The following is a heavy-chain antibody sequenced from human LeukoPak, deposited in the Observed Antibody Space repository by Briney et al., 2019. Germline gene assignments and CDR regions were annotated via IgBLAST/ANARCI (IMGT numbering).Heavy chain of an antibody. CDR2: FDPEDGET. J-gene: IGHJ6*02. Sequence: ASVKVSCKVSGYTLTELSMHWVRQAPGKGLEWMGGFDPEDGETIYAQKFQGRVTMTEDTSTDTAYMELSSLRSEDTAVHYCATTRLLTYYYGMDVWGQGTTVTVSS. D-gene: IGHD2-15*01. CDR1: GYTLTELS. CDR3: ATTRLLTYYYGMDV. V-gene: IGHV1-24*01.